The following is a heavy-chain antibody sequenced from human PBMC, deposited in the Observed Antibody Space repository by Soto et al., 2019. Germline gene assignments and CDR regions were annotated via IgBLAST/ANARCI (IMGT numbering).Heavy chain of an antibody. V-gene: IGHV3-11*01. CDR3: ALAGYDSNYYAVTPLSAGHF. CDR2: ISSSSSII. Sequence: QVQLVVSGGGLVKPGGSLRISCAASGFTFSDYYISWIRQAPGKGLEWVSYISSSSSIIYYADSVKGRFTISRDNVKNSLYLQMNSLRAEDTAVYYCALAGYDSNYYAVTPLSAGHFWGQGTLVTVSS. J-gene: IGHJ4*02. CDR1: GFTFSDYY. D-gene: IGHD4-4*01.